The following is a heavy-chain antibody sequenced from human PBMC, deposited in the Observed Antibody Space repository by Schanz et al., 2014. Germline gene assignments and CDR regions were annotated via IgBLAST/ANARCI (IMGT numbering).Heavy chain of an antibody. CDR3: TRGGYSYALSAFDI. CDR1: GYTFVSYS. V-gene: IGHV1-46*01. J-gene: IGHJ3*02. D-gene: IGHD5-18*01. CDR2: INPSGGGT. Sequence: QVQLVQSGGEMKKPGASVKVSCKASGYTFVSYSMHWVRQAPGQGLEWMGIINPSGGGTSYALKLQGRVTMTTDTSTGTAYMELRSLRSDDTALYYCTRGGYSYALSAFDIWGQGTMVTVSS.